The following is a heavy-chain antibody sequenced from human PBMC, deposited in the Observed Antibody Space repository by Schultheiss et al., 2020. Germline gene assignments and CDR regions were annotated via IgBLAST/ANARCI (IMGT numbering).Heavy chain of an antibody. CDR3: ARDDYGDYYEGYGMDV. CDR1: GFTFDDYA. J-gene: IGHJ6*02. Sequence: SLRLSCAASGFTFDDYAMHWVRQAPGKGLEWVSGISWNSGSIGYADSVKGRFTISRDNAKNSLYLQMNSLRAEDTAVYYCARDDYGDYYEGYGMDVWGQGATVTVSS. CDR2: ISWNSGSI. D-gene: IGHD4-17*01. V-gene: IGHV3-9*01.